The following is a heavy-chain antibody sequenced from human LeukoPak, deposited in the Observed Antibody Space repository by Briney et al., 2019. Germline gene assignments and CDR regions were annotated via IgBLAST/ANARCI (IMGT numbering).Heavy chain of an antibody. J-gene: IGHJ2*01. D-gene: IGHD3-16*01. CDR1: GGSISSGGYY. V-gene: IGHV4-31*03. CDR3: AREGLGIPLQTDWYFDL. Sequence: PSETLPLTCTVSGGSISSGGYYWSWIRQHPGKGLEWIGYIYYSGSTYYNPSLKSRVTISVDTSKNQFSLKLSSVTAADTAVYYCAREGLGIPLQTDWYFDLWGRGTLVTVSS. CDR2: IYYSGST.